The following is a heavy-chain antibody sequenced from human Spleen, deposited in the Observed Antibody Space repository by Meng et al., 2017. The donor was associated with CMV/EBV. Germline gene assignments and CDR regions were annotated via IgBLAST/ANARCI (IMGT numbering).Heavy chain of an antibody. D-gene: IGHD6-19*01. Sequence: GGSLRLSCAASGFTFSTYWMHWVRQAPGKGLVWVSRINGDGSSTSYADSVKGRFTISRDNAKNTLYLQMNSLRAEDTAVYFCARGDSSGWYESFDYWGQGTLVTVSS. CDR1: GFTFSTYW. CDR3: ARGDSSGWYESFDY. CDR2: INGDGSST. J-gene: IGHJ4*02. V-gene: IGHV3-74*01.